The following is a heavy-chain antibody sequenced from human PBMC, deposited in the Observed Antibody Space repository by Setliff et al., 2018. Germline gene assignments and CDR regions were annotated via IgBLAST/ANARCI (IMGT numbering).Heavy chain of an antibody. Sequence: ASVKVSCKVSGYTLTELSRHWVRQAPGKGLEWMGGFDPEDGETIYAQKFQGRVTMTSDTSISTAYMELGRLRSEDTAVYYCARDTYIGDFWSGYYIQGRFDPWGQGTLVTVSS. D-gene: IGHD3-3*01. CDR2: FDPEDGET. V-gene: IGHV1-24*01. CDR1: GYTLTELS. J-gene: IGHJ5*02. CDR3: ARDTYIGDFWSGYYIQGRFDP.